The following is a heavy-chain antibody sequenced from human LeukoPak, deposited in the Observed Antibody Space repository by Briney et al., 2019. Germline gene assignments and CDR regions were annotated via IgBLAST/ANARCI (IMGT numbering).Heavy chain of an antibody. CDR1: GYTFTSYG. CDR3: ATSSSSWYLFSYFDY. J-gene: IGHJ4*02. Sequence: GASVKVSCKASGYTFTSYGISWVRRAPGQGLEWMGWISAYNGNTNYAQKLQGRVTMTTDTSTSTAYMELRSLRSDDTAVYYCATSSSSWYLFSYFDYWGQGTLVTVSS. D-gene: IGHD6-13*01. V-gene: IGHV1-18*01. CDR2: ISAYNGNT.